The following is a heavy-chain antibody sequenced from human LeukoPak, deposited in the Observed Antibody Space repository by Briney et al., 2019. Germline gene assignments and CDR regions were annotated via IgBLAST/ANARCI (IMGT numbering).Heavy chain of an antibody. D-gene: IGHD5-12*01. Sequence: PGGSLRLSCAASGFTVSSNYMSWVRQAPGKGLEWVSVIYSDDSTYYADSVKGRFTISRHNPKNTLYLQMNSLRAEDTAVYYCARGGYSGYDRDAFDIWGQGTMVTVSS. V-gene: IGHV3-53*04. CDR1: GFTVSSNY. J-gene: IGHJ3*02. CDR2: IYSDDST. CDR3: ARGGYSGYDRDAFDI.